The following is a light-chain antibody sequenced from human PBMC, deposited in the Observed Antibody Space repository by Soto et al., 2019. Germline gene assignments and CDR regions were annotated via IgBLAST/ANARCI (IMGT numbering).Light chain of an antibody. V-gene: IGLV1-44*01. CDR2: SNN. CDR3: ATWDDSLNGGV. Sequence: QSVLTQPPSSSVTPGQRVTISCSGSRSNIGSNSVNWYQQLPGTAPKLLIHSNNQRPSGVPDRFSGSKSGTSASLAISGLQSEDEADYYCATWDDSLNGGVFGGGTKLTVL. CDR1: RSNIGSNS. J-gene: IGLJ2*01.